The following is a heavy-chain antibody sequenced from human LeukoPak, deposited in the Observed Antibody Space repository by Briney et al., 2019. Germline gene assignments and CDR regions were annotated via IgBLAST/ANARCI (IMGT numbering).Heavy chain of an antibody. Sequence: ASVKVSCKASGYTFTGYYMHWVRQAPGQGLEWMGRINPNSGGTNYAQKFQGRVTMTRDTSISTAYMELSRLRSDDTAVYYCARGLLLGYSSGSPVCWGQGTLVTVSS. D-gene: IGHD6-19*01. CDR2: INPNSGGT. CDR1: GYTFTGYY. CDR3: ARGLLLGYSSGSPVC. J-gene: IGHJ4*02. V-gene: IGHV1-2*06.